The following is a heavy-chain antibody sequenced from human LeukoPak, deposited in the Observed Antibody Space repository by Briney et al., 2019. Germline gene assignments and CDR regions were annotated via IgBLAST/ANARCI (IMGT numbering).Heavy chain of an antibody. D-gene: IGHD3-22*01. Sequence: PGGSLRLSCAASGFTVSSNYMSWVRQAPGKGLEWVSVIYSGGSTYYADSVKGRFTISRDNSKNTLYLQMNSLRAEDTAVYYCASSGYYYDSSGYYSNFGAFDIWGQGTMVTVSS. J-gene: IGHJ3*02. CDR1: GFTVSSNY. CDR3: ASSGYYYDSSGYYSNFGAFDI. V-gene: IGHV3-66*01. CDR2: IYSGGST.